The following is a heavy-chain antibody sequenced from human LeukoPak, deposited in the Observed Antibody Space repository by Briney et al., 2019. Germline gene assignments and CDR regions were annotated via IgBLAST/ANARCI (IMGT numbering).Heavy chain of an antibody. Sequence: PGGSLRLSCAASGFTFSSYSMNWVRQAPGKGLEWVSSISSSSSYIYYADSVKGRFTISRDNAKNSLYLQMNSLRAEDMAVYYCARDSTFAVATFDYWGQGTLVTVSS. J-gene: IGHJ4*02. CDR1: GFTFSSYS. D-gene: IGHD2/OR15-2a*01. CDR3: ARDSTFAVATFDY. V-gene: IGHV3-21*01. CDR2: ISSSSSYI.